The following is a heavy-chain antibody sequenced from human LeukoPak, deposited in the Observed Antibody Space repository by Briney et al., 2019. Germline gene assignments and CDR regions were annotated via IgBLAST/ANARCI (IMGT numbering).Heavy chain of an antibody. D-gene: IGHD2-2*01. J-gene: IGHJ4*02. CDR3: ARAGSTSCYSSADY. V-gene: IGHV3-30*04. Sequence: GGSLRLSSAASGFTFSSYAMHWVRQAPGKGLEWVAVISYDGSNKYYADSVKGRFTISRGNSKNTLYLQMNSLRAEDTAVYYCARAGSTSCYSSADYWGQGTLVTVSS. CDR2: ISYDGSNK. CDR1: GFTFSSYA.